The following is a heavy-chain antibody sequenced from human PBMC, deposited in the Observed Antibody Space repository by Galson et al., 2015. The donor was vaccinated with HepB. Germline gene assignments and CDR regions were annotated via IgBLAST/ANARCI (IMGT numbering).Heavy chain of an antibody. J-gene: IGHJ4*02. CDR2: FDPDDGET. CDR3: ATPLFGGVTAYPDY. Sequence: SVKVSCKVSGYTLTELSMRWVRQAPGKGLEWMGGFDPDDGETIYAQKFQGRVTMTEDTSTDTAYMELSSLRSEDTAVYYCATPLFGGVTAYPDYWGQGTLVTVSS. V-gene: IGHV1-24*01. CDR1: GYTLTELS. D-gene: IGHD3-16*01.